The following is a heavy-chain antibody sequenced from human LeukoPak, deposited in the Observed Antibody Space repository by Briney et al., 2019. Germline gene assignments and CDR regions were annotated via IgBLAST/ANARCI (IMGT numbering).Heavy chain of an antibody. Sequence: PGGSLRLSCAASGFTFSSYGMHWVRQAPGKGLEWVSFIRYDGSNKYYAESVKGRLTISRDNSKNTLYLQMNSLRAEETDVYYCAKDLREGYYDSSGTFDYWGQETRVPVS. CDR2: IRYDGSNK. CDR3: AKDLREGYYDSSGTFDY. J-gene: IGHJ4*02. D-gene: IGHD3-22*01. V-gene: IGHV3-30*02. CDR1: GFTFSSYG.